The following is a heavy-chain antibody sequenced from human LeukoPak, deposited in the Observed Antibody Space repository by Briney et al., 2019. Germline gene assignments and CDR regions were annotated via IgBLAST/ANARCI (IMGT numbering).Heavy chain of an antibody. Sequence: TGGSLRLSCVASGFTFSSYSMNWVRQAPGKGLEWVSSISSSSSYIYYADSVKGRFTISRDNSKNTLYLQMNSLRAEDTAVYYCAKSGRSSSSIVFDYWGQGTLVTVSS. J-gene: IGHJ4*02. CDR3: AKSGRSSSSIVFDY. D-gene: IGHD6-6*01. CDR2: ISSSSSYI. CDR1: GFTFSSYS. V-gene: IGHV3-21*04.